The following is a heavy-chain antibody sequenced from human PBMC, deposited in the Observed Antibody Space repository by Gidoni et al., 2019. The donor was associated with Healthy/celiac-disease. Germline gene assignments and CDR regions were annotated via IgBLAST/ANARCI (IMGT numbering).Heavy chain of an antibody. CDR1: GGSFSGYY. CDR2: INHSGST. D-gene: IGHD3-3*01. V-gene: IGHV4-34*01. J-gene: IGHJ5*02. Sequence: QVQLQQWGAGLLKPSETLSLTCAVYGGSFSGYYWSWIRQPPGKGLEWIGEINHSGSTNYNPSLKSRVTIAVDTSKNQFSLKLSSVTAADPAVYYCARTGRATIFGVVIPPRAFDPWGQGTLVTVSS. CDR3: ARTGRATIFGVVIPPRAFDP.